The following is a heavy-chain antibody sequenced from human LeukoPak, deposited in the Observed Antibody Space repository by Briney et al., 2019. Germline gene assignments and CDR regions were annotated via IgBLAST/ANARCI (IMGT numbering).Heavy chain of an antibody. CDR3: AKYQGGTIPGWYNDY. J-gene: IGHJ4*02. CDR2: IDKTTYPT. Sequence: PGGSLRLSCAASEFTFSDYAMGWVRQAPGKGLECVSTIDKTTYPTFYADSVKGRFTISRDNSKNTLYLQMNSLRTEDTAVYFCAKYQGGTIPGWYNDYWGQGILVTVSS. V-gene: IGHV3-23*05. D-gene: IGHD6-19*01. CDR1: EFTFSDYA.